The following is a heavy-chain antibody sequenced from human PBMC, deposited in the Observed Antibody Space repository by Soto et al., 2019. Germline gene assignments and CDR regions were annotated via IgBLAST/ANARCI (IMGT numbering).Heavy chain of an antibody. CDR1: GGSFSGYY. Sequence: QVQLQQWGAGLLKPSETLSLTCAVYGGSFSGYYWSWIRQPPGKGLEWIGEINHSGSTNYIPSLKSRVTISVDTSKNQFSLKLSSVTAADTAVYYCARGARPRFWSGYYTGTYYFDYWGQGTLVTVSS. D-gene: IGHD3-3*01. J-gene: IGHJ4*02. CDR2: INHSGST. V-gene: IGHV4-34*01. CDR3: ARGARPRFWSGYYTGTYYFDY.